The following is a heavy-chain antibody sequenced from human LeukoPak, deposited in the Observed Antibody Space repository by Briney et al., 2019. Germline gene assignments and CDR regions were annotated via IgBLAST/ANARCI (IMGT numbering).Heavy chain of an antibody. J-gene: IGHJ6*03. CDR2: IYYSGST. V-gene: IGHV4-61*01. CDR3: ARGDSGYYSLDYYYYMDV. D-gene: IGHD3-22*01. CDR1: GGSISSGSYY. Sequence: SETLSLTCTVSGGSISSGSYYWSWIRQPPGTGLEWIGYIYYSGSTNYNPSLKSRVTISVDTSKNQFSLKLSSVTAADTAVYYCARGDSGYYSLDYYYYMDVWGKGTTVTVSS.